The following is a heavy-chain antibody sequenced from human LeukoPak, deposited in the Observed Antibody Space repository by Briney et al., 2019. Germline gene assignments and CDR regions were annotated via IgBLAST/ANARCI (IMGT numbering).Heavy chain of an antibody. CDR3: AHLGGMVIQN. J-gene: IGHJ1*01. CDR1: GFTFSSYA. Sequence: GGSLRLSCAASGFTFSSYAMHWVRQAPGKGLEWVAVISYDGSNKYYADSVKGRFTISRDNSKNTLYLQMISLRADDTAVYYCAHLGGMVIQNWGQGTLVTVSS. CDR2: ISYDGSNK. V-gene: IGHV3-30-3*01. D-gene: IGHD3-16*01.